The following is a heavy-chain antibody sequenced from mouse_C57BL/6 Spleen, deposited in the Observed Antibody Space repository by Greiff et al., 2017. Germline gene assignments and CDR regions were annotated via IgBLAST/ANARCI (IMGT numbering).Heavy chain of an antibody. CDR2: IYPRSGNT. J-gene: IGHJ2*01. CDR3: ARRDDYVHYFDY. D-gene: IGHD2-4*01. Sequence: QVQLQQSGAELARPGASVKLSCKASGYTFTSYGISWVKQRTGQGLEWIGEIYPRSGNTYYNEKFKGKATLTADKSSSTAYMELRSLTSEDSAVYVCARRDDYVHYFDYWGQGTTLTVSA. V-gene: IGHV1-81*01. CDR1: GYTFTSYG.